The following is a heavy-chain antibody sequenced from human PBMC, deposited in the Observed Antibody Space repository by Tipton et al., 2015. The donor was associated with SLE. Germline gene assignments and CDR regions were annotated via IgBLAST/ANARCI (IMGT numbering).Heavy chain of an antibody. D-gene: IGHD3-22*01. CDR3: ARYYYDSRTFDY. CDR1: GGSISSHY. CDR2: IYYSGSA. J-gene: IGHJ4*02. V-gene: IGHV4-59*08. Sequence: LRLSCTVSGGSISSHYWSWIRQPPGKGLEWIGYIYYSGSAYYNPSLKSRVTISVDTSKNQFSLKLSSVTAADTAVYYCARYYYDSRTFDYWGQGTLVTVSS.